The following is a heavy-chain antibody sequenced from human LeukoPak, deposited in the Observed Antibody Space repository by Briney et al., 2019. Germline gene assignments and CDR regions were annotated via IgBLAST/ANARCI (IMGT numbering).Heavy chain of an antibody. Sequence: SETLSLTCAVYGGSFSGYYWSWIRQPPGKGLEWIGEINHSGSTNYNPSLKSRVTISVDTSKNQFSLKLSSVTAADTAVYYCAGGPLLRYFDWLLFPRRPAQNWFDPWGQGTLVTVSS. CDR3: AGGPLLRYFDWLLFPRRPAQNWFDP. CDR1: GGSFSGYY. CDR2: INHSGST. V-gene: IGHV4-34*01. D-gene: IGHD3-9*01. J-gene: IGHJ5*02.